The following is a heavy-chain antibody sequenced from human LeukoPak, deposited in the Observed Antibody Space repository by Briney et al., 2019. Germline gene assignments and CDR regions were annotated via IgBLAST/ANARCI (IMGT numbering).Heavy chain of an antibody. J-gene: IGHJ4*02. D-gene: IGHD6-13*01. V-gene: IGHV4-4*07. CDR2: VSANGNT. CDR3: ARDRWDDISSWSGPFDY. Sequence: PSETLSLTCTVSGGSVSNYFWSWIRQSAGRGLEWIGRVSANGNTNYNPSLESRVTMSVDTSKNQFSLKVNSVTAADTAVYYCARDRWDDISSWSGPFDYWGQGTLVTVSS. CDR1: GGSVSNYF.